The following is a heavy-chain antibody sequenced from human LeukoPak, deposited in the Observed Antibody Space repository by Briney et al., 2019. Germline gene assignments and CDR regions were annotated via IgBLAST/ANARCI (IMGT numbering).Heavy chain of an antibody. J-gene: IGHJ4*02. CDR1: GDTFSKKH. V-gene: IGHV1-8*01. Sequence: ASVKVSCKSLGDTFSKKHMHWVRQATGQGLEWMGWMNPNSGNTGYAQKFQGRVTMTRNTSISTAYMELSSLRSEDTAVYYCARGLDYYDSSGYQGPVGYWGQGTLVTVSS. CDR3: ARGLDYYDSSGYQGPVGY. D-gene: IGHD3-22*01. CDR2: MNPNSGNT.